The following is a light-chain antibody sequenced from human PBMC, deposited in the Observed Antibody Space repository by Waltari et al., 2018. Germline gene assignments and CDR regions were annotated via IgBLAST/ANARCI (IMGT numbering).Light chain of an antibody. J-gene: IGLJ1*01. CDR2: DVT. Sequence: QSALTQPASVSGSPGQSITISCTGTFSDVGRYDYVSWYQQHPGKAPKLLIHDVTDRPAGVADRFSGSQSGNTASLTISGLQADDEADYYCTSDTSSTTTPYVFGTGTQVTV. CDR3: TSDTSSTTTPYV. CDR1: FSDVGRYDY. V-gene: IGLV2-14*03.